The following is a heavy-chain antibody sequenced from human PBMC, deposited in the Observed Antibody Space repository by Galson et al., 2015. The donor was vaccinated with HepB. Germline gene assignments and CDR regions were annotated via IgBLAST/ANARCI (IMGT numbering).Heavy chain of an antibody. Sequence: SVKVSCKASGGSFSKYAISWVRQAPGQGLEWMGGIIPMFGRANYAQKFQDRVTITADESTSTAYMELSSLRSEDTAVYYCARDGTWSDYYYYYGMDVWGQGTTVTVSS. CDR3: ARDGTWSDYYYYYGMDV. D-gene: IGHD6-13*01. CDR1: GGSFSKYA. V-gene: IGHV1-69*13. J-gene: IGHJ6*02. CDR2: IIPMFGRA.